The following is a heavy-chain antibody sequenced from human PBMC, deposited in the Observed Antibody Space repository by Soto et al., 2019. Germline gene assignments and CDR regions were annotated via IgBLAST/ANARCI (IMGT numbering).Heavy chain of an antibody. CDR1: GGYISSDGYS. D-gene: IGHD1-7*01. J-gene: IGHJ6*02. Sequence: LSLTCAVSGGYISSDGYSWSWIRQPPGKGLEWIGGIYHSESTYYNPSLKSRVTISVDRSKNQFSLKLSFVTAADAAVYYCARSQLAGKWNYRPYHYYGMDVWGQGTTVTVYS. CDR2: IYHSEST. V-gene: IGHV4-30-2*01. CDR3: ARSQLAGKWNYRPYHYYGMDV.